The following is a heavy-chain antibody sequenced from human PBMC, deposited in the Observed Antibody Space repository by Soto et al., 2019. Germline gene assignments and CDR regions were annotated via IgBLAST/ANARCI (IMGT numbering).Heavy chain of an antibody. CDR3: AKARDSGSYRPFDH. V-gene: IGHV3-33*03. J-gene: IGHJ4*02. D-gene: IGHD3-22*01. Sequence: GGSLRLSCAASGFTFSSYGMHWVRQAPGKGLEWVAVIWYDGSNKYYVDSVKGRFTMSRDNSKDTLFLQMNGLRAEDTAVYYCAKARDSGSYRPFDHWGPGTLVTVSS. CDR2: IWYDGSNK. CDR1: GFTFSSYG.